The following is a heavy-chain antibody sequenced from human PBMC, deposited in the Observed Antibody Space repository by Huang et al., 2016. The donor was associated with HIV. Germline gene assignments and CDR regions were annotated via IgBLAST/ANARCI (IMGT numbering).Heavy chain of an antibody. CDR3: ARLIGSPSFYYGLDV. J-gene: IGHJ6*02. Sequence: EVQLVQSGAEVKKPGESLKISCKGSGYRFRSNWIGWVRQMPGKGREWLGVIYPGDSDTSNSPSFQGQVPISADKSINTAYLQWSSLKASDTAMYYCARLIGSPSFYYGLDVWGQGTTVTVSS. D-gene: IGHD3-10*01. V-gene: IGHV5-51*01. CDR2: IYPGDSDT. CDR1: GYRFRSNW.